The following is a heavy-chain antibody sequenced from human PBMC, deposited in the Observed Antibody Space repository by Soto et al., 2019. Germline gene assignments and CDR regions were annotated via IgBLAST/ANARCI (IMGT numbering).Heavy chain of an antibody. CDR2: IIPIFGTA. J-gene: IGHJ4*02. CDR1: GGTFSSYA. V-gene: IGHV1-69*13. D-gene: IGHD5-12*01. CDR3: ESSRDGYNQYYFDY. Sequence: GASVKVSCKASGGTFSSYAISWVRQAPGQGLEWMGGIIPIFGTANYAQKFQGRVMITADESTSTAYMELSSLRSEDTAVYYCESSRDGYNQYYFDYWGQGTLVTVSS.